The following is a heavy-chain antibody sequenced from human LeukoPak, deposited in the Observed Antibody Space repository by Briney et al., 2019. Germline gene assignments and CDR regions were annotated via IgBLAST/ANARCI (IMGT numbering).Heavy chain of an antibody. Sequence: PGGSLRLSCAASGFTFSSYSMNWVRQAPGKGLEWVSSISSSSSYIYYADSVKGRFTISRDNAKNSLYLQMNSLRAEDTAVYYCARLDCSGGSCYRVYGMDVWGQGTTVTVSS. J-gene: IGHJ6*02. D-gene: IGHD2-15*01. V-gene: IGHV3-21*01. CDR3: ARLDCSGGSCYRVYGMDV. CDR2: ISSSSSYI. CDR1: GFTFSSYS.